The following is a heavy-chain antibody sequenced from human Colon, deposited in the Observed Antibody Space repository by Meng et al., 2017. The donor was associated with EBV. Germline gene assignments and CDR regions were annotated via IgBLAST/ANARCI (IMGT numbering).Heavy chain of an antibody. Sequence: QAQLQQWSAGLLNSSATLSRSCAVYGGSFRDYYWTWIRHPPGKGLEWIGEIDHRGNTNYNPSLRSRVTISVDKSKNQFSLQLTSVTAADTAVYYYARNGDYNPGLYWGQGTLVTVSS. V-gene: IGHV4-34*01. J-gene: IGHJ4*02. D-gene: IGHD4-17*01. CDR3: ARNGDYNPGLY. CDR2: IDHRGNT. CDR1: GGSFRDYY.